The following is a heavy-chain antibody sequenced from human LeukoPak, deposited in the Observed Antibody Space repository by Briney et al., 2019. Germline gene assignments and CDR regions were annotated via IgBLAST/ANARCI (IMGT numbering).Heavy chain of an antibody. J-gene: IGHJ5*02. D-gene: IGHD5-18*01. V-gene: IGHV3-7*01. CDR1: GFTFSSYW. CDR2: IKQDGSEK. Sequence: GGSLRLSCAASGFTFSSYWMSWVRQAPGKGLEWVANIKQDGSEKYYVDSVKGRFTISRDNAKNSLYLQMNSLRAEDTAVYYCAASQYSYGRGFWFDPWGQGTLVTVSS. CDR3: AASQYSYGRGFWFDP.